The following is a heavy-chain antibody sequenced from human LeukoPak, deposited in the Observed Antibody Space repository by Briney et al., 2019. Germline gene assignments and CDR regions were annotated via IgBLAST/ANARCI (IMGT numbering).Heavy chain of an antibody. CDR2: ISAYNGNT. V-gene: IGHV1-18*01. Sequence: ASVKVSCKASGYTFTSYGISWVRQAPGQGLEWMGWISAYNGNTNYAQKLQGRVTMTTDTSTTTAYMELRSLRSDDTAVYYCARGTEYYYGSGEPHNWFDPWGQGTLVTVSS. CDR1: GYTFTSYG. J-gene: IGHJ5*02. CDR3: ARGTEYYYGSGEPHNWFDP. D-gene: IGHD3-10*01.